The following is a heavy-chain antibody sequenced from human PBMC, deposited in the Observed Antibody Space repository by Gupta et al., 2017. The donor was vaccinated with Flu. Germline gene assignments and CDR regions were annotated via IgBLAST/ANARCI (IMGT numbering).Heavy chain of an antibody. J-gene: IGHJ4*02. CDR2: MNPDGSEQ. Sequence: FTFSNFWMSWVRQAPGKGLERVASMNPDGSEQVYVDSVKGRFTISGDDAKKSLFLQMNSLRVEDTAVYFCARDIGFYRLDYWGQGTPVAVSP. D-gene: IGHD1-26*01. CDR3: ARDIGFYRLDY. CDR1: FTFSNFW. V-gene: IGHV3-7*01.